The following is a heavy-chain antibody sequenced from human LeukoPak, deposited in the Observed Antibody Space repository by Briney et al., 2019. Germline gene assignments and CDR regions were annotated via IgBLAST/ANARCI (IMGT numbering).Heavy chain of an antibody. CDR2: IYPRDGST. V-gene: IGHV1-46*01. CDR1: GGTFSSYA. Sequence: VASVKVSCKASGGTFSSYAISWVRQAPGQGLEWMGMIYPRDGSTSYAQKLQGRVTVTRDTSTSTVHMELSGLRSEDTAVYYCARDQEGFDYWGQGTLVTVSS. CDR3: ARDQEGFDY. J-gene: IGHJ4*02.